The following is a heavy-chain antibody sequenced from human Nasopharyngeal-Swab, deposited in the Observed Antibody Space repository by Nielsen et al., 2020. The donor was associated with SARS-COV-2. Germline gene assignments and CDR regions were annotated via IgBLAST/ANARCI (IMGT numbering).Heavy chain of an antibody. CDR1: GGTFSSYA. CDR3: AREHIVVVVAATPIYYYYGMDV. CDR2: IIPIFGTA. J-gene: IGHJ6*02. D-gene: IGHD2-15*01. Sequence: SVKVSCKASGGTFSSYAISWVRQAPGQGLEWMGGIIPIFGTANYAQKFQGRVTITADESTSTAYMELSSLRSEGTAVYYCAREHIVVVVAATPIYYYYGMDVWGQGTTVTVSS. V-gene: IGHV1-69*13.